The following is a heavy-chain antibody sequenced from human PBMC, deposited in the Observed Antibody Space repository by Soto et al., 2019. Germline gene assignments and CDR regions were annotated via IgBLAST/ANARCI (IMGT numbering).Heavy chain of an antibody. J-gene: IGHJ3*02. Sequence: QVQLVQSGAAVKKPGASVQVSCKASGYTFTSYAMPWVRQAPGQRLEWMGWINAGNGNTKYSQKFQGRVTITRDTSASTAYMELSSLRSEDTAVYYCARDLPMFRGVIYAFDIWGQGTMVTVSS. CDR3: ARDLPMFRGVIYAFDI. D-gene: IGHD3-10*01. CDR1: GYTFTSYA. CDR2: INAGNGNT. V-gene: IGHV1-3*01.